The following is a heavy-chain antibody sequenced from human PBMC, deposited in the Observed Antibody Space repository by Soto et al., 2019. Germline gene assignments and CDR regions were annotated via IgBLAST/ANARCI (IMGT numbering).Heavy chain of an antibody. J-gene: IGHJ6*02. CDR3: ARDQVPPYEHLYYYYYGMDV. CDR2: ISYDGSNK. D-gene: IGHD3-22*01. V-gene: IGHV3-30-3*01. Sequence: QVQLVESGGGVVQPGRSLRLSCAASGFTFSSYAMHWVRQAPGKGLEWVAVISYDGSNKYYADSEKGRFTISRDNSKNTLYLQMNSLRAEDTAVYYCARDQVPPYEHLYYYYYGMDVWGQGTTVTVSS. CDR1: GFTFSSYA.